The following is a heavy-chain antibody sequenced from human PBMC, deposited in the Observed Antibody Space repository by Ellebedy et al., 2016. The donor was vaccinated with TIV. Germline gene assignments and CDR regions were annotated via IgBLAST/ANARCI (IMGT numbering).Heavy chain of an antibody. CDR3: ALSSGYESKDIYYYYMDV. D-gene: IGHD5-12*01. J-gene: IGHJ6*03. V-gene: IGHV3-23*01. CDR2: LSGSGGNT. Sequence: GGSLRLSXAASGFTFSRSAMSWVRQAPGKGLEWVSTLSGSGGNTFYADSVQGRFTISRDKSKKTLYLQMNNLSVEDTALYYCALSSGYESKDIYYYYMDVWGIGTTVTVSS. CDR1: GFTFSRSA.